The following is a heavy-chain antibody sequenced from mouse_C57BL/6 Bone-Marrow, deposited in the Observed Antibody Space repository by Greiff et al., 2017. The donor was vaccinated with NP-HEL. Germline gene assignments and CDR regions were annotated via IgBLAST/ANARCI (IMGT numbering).Heavy chain of an antibody. J-gene: IGHJ4*01. V-gene: IGHV1-61*01. CDR3: ARSRWLLPYYYAMDY. CDR1: GYTFTSYW. CDR2: IYPSDSET. D-gene: IGHD2-3*01. Sequence: QVQLQQPGAELVRPGSSVKLSCKASGYTFTSYWMDWVKQRPGQGLEWIGNIYPSDSETHYNQKFKDKATLTVDKSSSTAYMQLSSLTSEDSAVYYCARSRWLLPYYYAMDYWGRGTSVTVSA.